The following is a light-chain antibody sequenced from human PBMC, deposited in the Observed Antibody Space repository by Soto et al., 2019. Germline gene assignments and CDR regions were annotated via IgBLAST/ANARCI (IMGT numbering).Light chain of an antibody. Sequence: QSALTQTASVSGSPGQSITISCTGTSSDVGGYNFVSWYQQHPGKAPKLIIHEVTNRPSGFSGRFSGSKSGNTAFLTISGLQAEDDAVYYCCSHSSSITWMFGGGTKLTVL. J-gene: IGLJ3*02. CDR3: CSHSSSITWM. CDR1: SSDVGGYNF. V-gene: IGLV2-14*03. CDR2: EVT.